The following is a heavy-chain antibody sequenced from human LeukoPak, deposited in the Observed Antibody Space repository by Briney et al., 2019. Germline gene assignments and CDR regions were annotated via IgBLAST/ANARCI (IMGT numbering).Heavy chain of an antibody. V-gene: IGHV3-30*02. Sequence: GRSLRLSCTASGFTFGDHTMTWVRQAPGKGLEWVAFIRYDGSNKYYADSVKGRFTISRDNSKNTLYLQMNSLRAEDTAVYYCAPRPSSSSGVDYWGQGTLVTVSS. CDR1: GFTFGDHT. D-gene: IGHD6-6*01. CDR2: IRYDGSNK. CDR3: APRPSSSSGVDY. J-gene: IGHJ4*02.